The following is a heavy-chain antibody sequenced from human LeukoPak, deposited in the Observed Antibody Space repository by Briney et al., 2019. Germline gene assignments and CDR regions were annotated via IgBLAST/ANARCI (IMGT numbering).Heavy chain of an antibody. Sequence: GGSLRLSCAASGFTFDDYGMSWVRQAPGKGLEWVSGINWNGGSTGYADSVKGRFTISRDNAKNSLYLQMNSLRAEDTAVYYCARDRGNQRGYYYYYMDVWGKGTTVTVSS. CDR1: GFTFDDYG. J-gene: IGHJ6*03. CDR3: ARDRGNQRGYYYYYMDV. D-gene: IGHD1-14*01. CDR2: INWNGGST. V-gene: IGHV3-20*04.